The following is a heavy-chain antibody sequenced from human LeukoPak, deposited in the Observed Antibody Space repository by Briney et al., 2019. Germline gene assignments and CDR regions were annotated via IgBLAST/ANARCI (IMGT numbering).Heavy chain of an antibody. CDR2: ISSSSSYI. Sequence: GGSLRLSCVASGFTFSSHMNWVRQAPGKGLEWVSSISSSSSYIYYADSVKGRFTISRDNAKNSLYLQMNSLRAEDTAVYYCARVNSGYDYFRSRHYYYMDVWGKGTTVTISS. J-gene: IGHJ6*03. CDR1: GFTFSSH. D-gene: IGHD5-12*01. V-gene: IGHV3-21*01. CDR3: ARVNSGYDYFRSRHYYYMDV.